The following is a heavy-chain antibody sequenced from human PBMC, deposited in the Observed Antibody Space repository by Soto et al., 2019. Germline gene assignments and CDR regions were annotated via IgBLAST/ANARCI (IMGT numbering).Heavy chain of an antibody. Sequence: PGGSLIRSGAACGFTVSSYWMHWVRQAPGKGLECISYISGNSKDTKNADSVKGRFTISRDNAKNSLFLQMDSLRVEDTAVYYCSRDPRSADYWGRGTLVTVSS. CDR2: ISGNSKDT. J-gene: IGHJ4*02. V-gene: IGHV3-21*04. CDR3: SRDPRSADY. CDR1: GFTVSSYW.